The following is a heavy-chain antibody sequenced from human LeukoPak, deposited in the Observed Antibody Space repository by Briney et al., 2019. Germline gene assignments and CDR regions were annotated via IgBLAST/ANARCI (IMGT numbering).Heavy chain of an antibody. J-gene: IGHJ3*01. CDR2: IRQDGSDK. D-gene: IGHD6-13*01. CDR1: GFTSTTAW. Sequence: PGGSLRLSCAASGFTSTTAWMTWVRQAPGKGLEWVADIRQDGSDKYYVDSVKGRFIISRDNAKKSVSLHMNNLRVEDTAVYYCVVYKYILSWSAFDFWGRGTMVTVSS. CDR3: VVYKYILSWSAFDF. V-gene: IGHV3-7*01.